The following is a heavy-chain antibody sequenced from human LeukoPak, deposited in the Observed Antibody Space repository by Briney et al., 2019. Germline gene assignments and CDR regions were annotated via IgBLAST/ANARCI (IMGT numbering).Heavy chain of an antibody. CDR2: IYYDGSNK. CDR1: GFYFNSFG. Sequence: GGSLRLSCAASGFYFNSFGMHWVRQAPGKGLEWVAVIYYDGSNKYYAESVKGRFTISRDNAKNTLYLQVNSLRAEDTAVYHCARSGAYTGSTWTFDSWGQGALVTVSS. D-gene: IGHD6-13*01. V-gene: IGHV3-33*03. CDR3: ARSGAYTGSTWTFDS. J-gene: IGHJ4*02.